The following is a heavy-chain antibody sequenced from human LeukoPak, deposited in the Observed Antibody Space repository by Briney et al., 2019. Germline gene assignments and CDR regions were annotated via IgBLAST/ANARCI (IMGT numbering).Heavy chain of an antibody. CDR2: IWYDGSNK. CDR3: ARAVVVAAASYYFDY. J-gene: IGHJ4*02. Sequence: PGGSLRLSCAASGFTFSSYGMHWVRQVPGKGLEWVAVIWYDGSNKYYADSVKGRFTISRDNSKNTLYLQMNSLRAEDTAVYYCARAVVVAAASYYFDYWGQGTLVTVSS. D-gene: IGHD2-15*01. CDR1: GFTFSSYG. V-gene: IGHV3-33*01.